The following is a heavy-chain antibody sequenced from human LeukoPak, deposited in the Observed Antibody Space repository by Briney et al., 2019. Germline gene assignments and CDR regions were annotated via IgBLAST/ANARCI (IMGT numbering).Heavy chain of an antibody. D-gene: IGHD1-7*01. V-gene: IGHV3-11*04. J-gene: IGHJ3*02. CDR2: ISRGGNSV. CDR3: AREVWNYAFDI. Sequence: GGSLRLSCAASGFTFSDYYMNWLRQAPGKGLEWVSSISRGGNSVFYADSVKGRFTISRDNAKNSLYLQMNSLRAEDTAVYYCAREVWNYAFDIWGQGTMVTVSS. CDR1: GFTFSDYY.